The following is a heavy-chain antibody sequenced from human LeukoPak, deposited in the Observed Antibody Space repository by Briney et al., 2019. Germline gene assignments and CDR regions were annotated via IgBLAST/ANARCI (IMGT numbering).Heavy chain of an antibody. CDR1: GGSFSGYY. V-gene: IGHV4-34*01. Sequence: PSETLSLTCAVYGGSFSGYYWGWIRQPPGKGLEWIGSIYYSGSTYYNPSLKSRVTISVDTSKNQFSLKLSSVTAADTAVYYCARDGHSGSYYRVPYYFDYWGQGTLVTVSS. J-gene: IGHJ4*02. CDR3: ARDGHSGSYYRVPYYFDY. CDR2: IYYSGST. D-gene: IGHD1-26*01.